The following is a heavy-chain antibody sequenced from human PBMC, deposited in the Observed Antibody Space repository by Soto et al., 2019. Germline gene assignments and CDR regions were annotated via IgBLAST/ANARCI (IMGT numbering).Heavy chain of an antibody. CDR2: IYYTGGT. Sequence: SATLSLACNVSGVTIRGYYWHWIRQPPGKTLEWIGSIYYTGGTNYNPSLKSRVTISVDTSKNHFSLKFNSLTAADTAVYYSARGNCSMVRGVFPLPFDYWGQGTLVTVSS. J-gene: IGHJ4*02. CDR1: GVTIRGYY. D-gene: IGHD3-10*01. V-gene: IGHV4-59*12. CDR3: ARGNCSMVRGVFPLPFDY.